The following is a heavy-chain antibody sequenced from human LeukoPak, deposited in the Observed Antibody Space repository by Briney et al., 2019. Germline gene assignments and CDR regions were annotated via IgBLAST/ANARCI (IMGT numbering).Heavy chain of an antibody. J-gene: IGHJ6*04. CDR1: GGSFSGYY. CDR2: INHSGST. V-gene: IGHV4-34*01. Sequence: SETLSLTCAVYGGSFSGYYWSWIRQPPGKGLEWIGEINHSGSTNYDPSLKSRVTISVDTSKNQFSLKLSSVTAADTAVYYCARGPGDYYYGMDVWGKGTTVTVSS. CDR3: ARGPGDYYYGMDV. D-gene: IGHD3-10*01.